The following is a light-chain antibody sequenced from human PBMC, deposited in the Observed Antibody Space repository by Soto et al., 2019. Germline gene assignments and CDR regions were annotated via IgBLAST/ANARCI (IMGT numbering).Light chain of an antibody. CDR1: QRIRYY. Sequence: DIQLTQSPPTLSASVGDRVTITCRASQRIRYYLAWYQQMPGKAPQLLIYGASSLQSGVPSRFSGRGSGTEFTLTISSLQTDDFATYFCQHHNSYSQTFGHGTKVEI. V-gene: IGKV1-5*01. CDR3: QHHNSYSQT. CDR2: GAS. J-gene: IGKJ1*01.